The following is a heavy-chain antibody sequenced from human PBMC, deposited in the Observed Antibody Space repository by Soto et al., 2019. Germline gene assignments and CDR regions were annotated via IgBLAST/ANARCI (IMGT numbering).Heavy chain of an antibody. CDR2: INPDSGAT. D-gene: IGHD3-9*01. CDR3: ARRSALTMNYYYYGMDV. V-gene: IGHV1-2*02. Sequence: ASVKVSCKASGYTFTVYYIHWLRQAPGQGLEWLGWINPDSGATNYAQKFQGRAIVTRDTSISTAYMELSSLRSDDTAVYYCARRSALTMNYYYYGMDVWGYGTTVTVSS. J-gene: IGHJ6*04. CDR1: GYTFTVYY.